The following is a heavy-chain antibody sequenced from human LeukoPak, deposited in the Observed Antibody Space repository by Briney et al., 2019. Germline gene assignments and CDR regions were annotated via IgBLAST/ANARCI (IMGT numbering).Heavy chain of an antibody. V-gene: IGHV4-38-2*01. Sequence: PSETLSLTCAVSGYSISSGYYWGCIRQPPGKGLEWIGSIYHSGSTYYNPSLKSRVTMSVDTSKNQFSLKLSSVTAADTAVYYCARVSSYCSGDFCLDAFDFWGQGTLVTVFS. D-gene: IGHD2-21*01. J-gene: IGHJ3*01. CDR2: IYHSGST. CDR3: ARVSSYCSGDFCLDAFDF. CDR1: GYSISSGYY.